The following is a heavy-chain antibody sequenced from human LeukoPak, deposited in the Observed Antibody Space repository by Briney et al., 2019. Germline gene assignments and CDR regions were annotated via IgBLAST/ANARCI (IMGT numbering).Heavy chain of an antibody. CDR3: ARTSLYDILTGYYPYFDY. J-gene: IGHJ4*02. D-gene: IGHD3-9*01. CDR1: GGSISSSSYY. Sequence: PSETLSLTCTVPGGSISSSSYYWGWIRQPPGKGLEWIGSIYYSGSTYYNPSLKSRVTISVDTSKNQFSLKLSSVTAADTAVYYCARTSLYDILTGYYPYFDYWGQGTLVTVSS. V-gene: IGHV4-39*01. CDR2: IYYSGST.